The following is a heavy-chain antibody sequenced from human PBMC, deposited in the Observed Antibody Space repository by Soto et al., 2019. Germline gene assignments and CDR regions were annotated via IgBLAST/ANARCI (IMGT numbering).Heavy chain of an antibody. J-gene: IGHJ4*02. CDR1: GFTFTSYG. Sequence: QAHLVESGGGVVQPGRSLRLSCAASGFTFTSYGMHWVRQAPGTRLEWVAVISYDGGLQHYADSVKGRFTISTDNSKNMVLLQMSSRRAEDTAVYYCVSGRGYGHASVPYSWGQGTLVSVSS. D-gene: IGHD5-18*01. CDR2: ISYDGGLQ. V-gene: IGHV3-30*03. CDR3: VSGRGYGHASVPYS.